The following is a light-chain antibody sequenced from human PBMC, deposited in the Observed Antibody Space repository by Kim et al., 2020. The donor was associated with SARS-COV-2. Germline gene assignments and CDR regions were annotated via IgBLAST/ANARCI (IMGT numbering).Light chain of an antibody. Sequence: DIQMTHSPSSLSASVGDRVTITCRASQTSRAFLNWYQQKPGKAPKLLIFGASSLQGGVPSRFSGSGSGTDFTLTVSALQPEDFATYYCQQSFTMPWTFGQGTKVDIK. CDR2: GAS. CDR3: QQSFTMPWT. V-gene: IGKV1-39*01. J-gene: IGKJ1*01. CDR1: QTSRAF.